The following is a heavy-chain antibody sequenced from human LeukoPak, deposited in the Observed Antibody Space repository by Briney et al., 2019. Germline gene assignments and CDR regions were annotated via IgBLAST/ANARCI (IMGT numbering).Heavy chain of an antibody. CDR2: ISSSGSTI. J-gene: IGHJ3*02. Sequence: GGSLRLSCAASGFIFSNYAMTWVRQAPGKGLEWVSYISSSGSTIYYADSVKGRFTISRDNAKNSLYLQMNSLRAEDTAVYYCASTHDYGDAFDIWGQGTMVTVSS. V-gene: IGHV3-48*03. CDR3: ASTHDYGDAFDI. D-gene: IGHD4-17*01. CDR1: GFIFSNYA.